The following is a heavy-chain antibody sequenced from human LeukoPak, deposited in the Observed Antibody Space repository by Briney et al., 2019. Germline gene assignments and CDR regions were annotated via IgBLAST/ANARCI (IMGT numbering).Heavy chain of an antibody. CDR1: GFTFTSHW. CDR2: IDNDGSDT. D-gene: IGHD1/OR15-1a*01. CDR3: AKAATTLGGVFDI. V-gene: IGHV3-74*01. J-gene: IGHJ3*02. Sequence: GVSLRLSCGASGFTFTSHWVHWVRQAPGKGLVWVSRIDNDGSDTTYADSVRGRFTISRDNSKNTLYLQMNSLRAEDTAIYYCAKAATTLGGVFDIWGHGTMVTVSS.